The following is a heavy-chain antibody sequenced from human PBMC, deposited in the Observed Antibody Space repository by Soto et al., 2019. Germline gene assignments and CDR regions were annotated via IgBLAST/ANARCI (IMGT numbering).Heavy chain of an antibody. V-gene: IGHV1-69*01. J-gene: IGHJ5*02. CDR3: ARRLRPVAAFDP. D-gene: IGHD6-13*01. CDR2: NIPIFGTA. CDR1: GGTFSSYA. Sequence: QVQLVQSGAEVKKPGSSVKVSCKASGGTFSSYAISWVRQAPGQGLEWMGGNIPIFGTAHYAQKCQGRVTITADESTSTAYMELSSLRSEDTAVYYCARRLRPVAAFDPWGQGTLVTVSS.